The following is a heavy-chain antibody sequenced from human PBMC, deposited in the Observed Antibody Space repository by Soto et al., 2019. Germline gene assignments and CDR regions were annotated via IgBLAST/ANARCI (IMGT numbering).Heavy chain of an antibody. D-gene: IGHD5-18*01. V-gene: IGHV3-49*03. CDR1: GFTFGDYA. CDR3: TRTGYSYGFGYYYYYGMDV. Sequence: GGSLRLSCTASGFTFGDYAMSWFRQAPGKGLEWVGFIRSKAYGGTTEYAASVKGRFTISRDDSKSIAYLQMNSLKTEDTAVYYCTRTGYSYGFGYYYYYGMDVWGQGTTVTVSS. CDR2: IRSKAYGGTT. J-gene: IGHJ6*02.